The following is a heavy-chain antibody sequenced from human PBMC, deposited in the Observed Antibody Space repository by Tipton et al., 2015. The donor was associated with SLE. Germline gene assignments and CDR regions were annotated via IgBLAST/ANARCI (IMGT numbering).Heavy chain of an antibody. CDR2: ISHSGST. D-gene: IGHD2-2*01. Sequence: TLSLTCTVSGGSISSSSYYWGWIRQPPGKGLEWIGEISHSGSTNYNPSLKSRVTISVDTSKNQFSLKLSSVTAADTAVYYCARCSHLNVVKLNDYYYYMDVWGKGTTVTVSS. CDR3: ARCSHLNVVKLNDYYYYMDV. CDR1: GGSISSSSYY. J-gene: IGHJ6*03. V-gene: IGHV4-39*07.